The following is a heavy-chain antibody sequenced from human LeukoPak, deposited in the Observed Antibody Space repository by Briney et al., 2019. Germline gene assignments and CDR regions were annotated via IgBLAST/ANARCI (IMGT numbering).Heavy chain of an antibody. D-gene: IGHD3-10*01. CDR2: IYYSGST. V-gene: IGHV4-39*07. Sequence: PSETLSLTCTVSGGSISSSSYYWGWIRQPPGKGLEWIGCIYYSGSTNYNPSLKSRVTISVDTSKNQFSLKLSSRTAADTAVCYCTREGYGSGPHPNDFDIWRQGTPVTVPS. CDR1: GGSISSSSYY. CDR3: TREGYGSGPHPNDFDI. J-gene: IGHJ3*02.